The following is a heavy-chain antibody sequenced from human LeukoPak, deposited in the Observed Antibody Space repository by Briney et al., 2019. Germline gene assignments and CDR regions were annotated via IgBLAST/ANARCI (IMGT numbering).Heavy chain of an antibody. CDR3: ARDLGSGWLAATDY. Sequence: GGSLRLSCAASGFTFSSYAMHWVRQAPGKGLEWVAVISYDGSNKYYADSVKGRFTISRDNSKNTLYLQMNSLRAEDTAVYYCARDLGSGWLAATDYWGQGTLVTVSS. CDR2: ISYDGSNK. D-gene: IGHD6-19*01. J-gene: IGHJ4*02. CDR1: GFTFSSYA. V-gene: IGHV3-30-3*01.